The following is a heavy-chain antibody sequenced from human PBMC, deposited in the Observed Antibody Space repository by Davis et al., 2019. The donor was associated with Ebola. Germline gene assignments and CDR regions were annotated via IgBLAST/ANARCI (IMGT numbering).Heavy chain of an antibody. CDR1: GGSFSGYY. J-gene: IGHJ4*02. Sequence: MPSETLSLTFPVYGGSFSGYYWSWIRQPPGKGLEWIGEINHSGSTNYNPSLKSRVTISVDTSKNQFSLKLSSVTAADTAVYYCAIPYCSSTTCSLDYWGQGTLVTVSS. D-gene: IGHD2-2*01. V-gene: IGHV4-34*01. CDR3: AIPYCSSTTCSLDY. CDR2: INHSGST.